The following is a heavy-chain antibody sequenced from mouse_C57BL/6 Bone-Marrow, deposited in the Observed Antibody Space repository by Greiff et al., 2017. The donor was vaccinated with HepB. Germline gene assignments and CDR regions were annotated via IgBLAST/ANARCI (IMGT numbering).Heavy chain of an antibody. V-gene: IGHV1-81*01. CDR2: IYPRSGNT. CDR1: GYTFTSYG. CDR3: ARRYWFFDY. D-gene: IGHD2-2*01. Sequence: QVTLKESGAELARPGASVKLSCKASGYTFTSYGISWVKQRTGQGLEWIGEIYPRSGNTYYNEKFKGKATLTADKSSSTAYMELRSLTSEDSAVYFCARRYWFFDYWGQGTTLTVSS. J-gene: IGHJ2*01.